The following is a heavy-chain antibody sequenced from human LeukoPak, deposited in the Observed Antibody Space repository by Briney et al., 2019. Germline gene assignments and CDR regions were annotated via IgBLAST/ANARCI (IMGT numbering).Heavy chain of an antibody. CDR3: AKDLRATAFDY. Sequence: GGSLRLSCAASGFTFSSYAMSWVRQAPGKGLEWVSAISGSGSSTYYTGSVKGRFSISRDNSKNTLYLQMNSLRAEDTAVYYCAKDLRATAFDYWGQGTLVTVSS. CDR2: ISGSGSST. CDR1: GFTFSSYA. V-gene: IGHV3-23*01. J-gene: IGHJ4*02.